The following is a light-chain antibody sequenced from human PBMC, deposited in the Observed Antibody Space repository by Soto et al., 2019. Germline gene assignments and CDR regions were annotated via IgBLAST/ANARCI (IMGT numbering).Light chain of an antibody. V-gene: IGKV3-20*01. CDR2: DAS. Sequence: IVLMQSPGTLSLSPGDRATLSCRASRSLSSAYLAWYQQKPGQDPRLLFYDASRRATGTPDRFSVSGSGTDFNLTISRLETEDFAVYYCQQYGDSPRTFGQGTKVDIK. CDR1: RSLSSAY. J-gene: IGKJ1*01. CDR3: QQYGDSPRT.